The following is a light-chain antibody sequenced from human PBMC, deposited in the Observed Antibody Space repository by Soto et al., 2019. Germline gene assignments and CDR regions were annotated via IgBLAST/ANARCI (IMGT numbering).Light chain of an antibody. CDR2: GVS. V-gene: IGKV3-20*01. Sequence: EIVLTQSPGTLSLSPGERATLSCRASQSVNSRFLAWYQQKPGQAPSLLIYGVSSGATGIPDRFSGSGSGTDFTLIISRLEPEDFAVYYCQHYDGPPFTFGPGTKVDIK. J-gene: IGKJ3*01. CDR1: QSVNSRF. CDR3: QHYDGPPFT.